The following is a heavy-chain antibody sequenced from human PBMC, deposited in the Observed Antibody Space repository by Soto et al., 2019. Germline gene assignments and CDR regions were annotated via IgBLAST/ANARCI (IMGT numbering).Heavy chain of an antibody. CDR1: GASFTGYY. CDR3: ARYGGTSIWYFDI. J-gene: IGHJ2*01. Sequence: QVQLQQWGAGLLKPSETLSLTCAVYGASFTGYYWTWLRQPPGKGLEWIGEVSHSGITKYHPSLKSRVTISLDTSNNQFSLDLTSVTAADTAVYYCARYGGTSIWYFDIWGRGTLVSVSS. D-gene: IGHD2-15*01. CDR2: VSHSGIT. V-gene: IGHV4-34*01.